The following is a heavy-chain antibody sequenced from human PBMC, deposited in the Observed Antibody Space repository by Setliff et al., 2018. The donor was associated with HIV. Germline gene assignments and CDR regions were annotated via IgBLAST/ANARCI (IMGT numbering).Heavy chain of an antibody. CDR1: GLNFTTYD. CDR2: LWHDGNNR. D-gene: IGHD2-15*01. Sequence: GGSLRLSCAASGLNFTTYDIHWVRQTPGKGLHWLAVLWHDGNNRNYAASVRGRFSISRDNSKNTLYLQMDALTAEDTALYYCVRVDTPLQFIDFWGQGSLVTVSS. J-gene: IGHJ4*02. V-gene: IGHV3-33*01. CDR3: VRVDTPLQFIDF.